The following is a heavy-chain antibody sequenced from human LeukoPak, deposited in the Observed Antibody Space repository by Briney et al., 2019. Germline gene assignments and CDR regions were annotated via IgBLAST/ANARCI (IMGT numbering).Heavy chain of an antibody. J-gene: IGHJ3*01. CDR1: GFTFSSYA. Sequence: PGGSLRLSCAASGFTFSSYAMHWVRQAPGKGLEWVSSISGSDDTTYYADSVKGRFTISRDNSKNTLYLQMNSLRAEDTAVYYCANNRYSSRWRGAFDVWGQGTMVTVST. D-gene: IGHD6-13*01. CDR2: ISGSDDTT. CDR3: ANNRYSSRWRGAFDV. V-gene: IGHV3-23*01.